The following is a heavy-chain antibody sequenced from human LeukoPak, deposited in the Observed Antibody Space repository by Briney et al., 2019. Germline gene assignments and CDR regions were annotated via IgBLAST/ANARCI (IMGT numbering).Heavy chain of an antibody. J-gene: IGHJ4*02. D-gene: IGHD3-10*01. CDR3: ARSRVLLWFGESIPEPALY. CDR2: INHSGST. Sequence: SETLSLTCAVYGGSFSGYYWSWIRQPPGKGLEWIGEINHSGSTNHNPSLKSRVTISVDTSKNQFSLKLSSVTAADTAVYYCARSRVLLWFGESIPEPALYWGQGTLVTVSS. V-gene: IGHV4-34*01. CDR1: GGSFSGYY.